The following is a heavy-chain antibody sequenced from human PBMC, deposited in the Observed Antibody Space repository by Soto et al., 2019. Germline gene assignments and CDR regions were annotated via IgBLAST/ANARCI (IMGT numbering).Heavy chain of an antibody. CDR3: ARQGGWYEVDY. CDR2: VYYSGST. Sequence: WTWIRQPPGKGLEWIGSVYYSGSTNYNPSLESRVTISVDTSKNQFSLKLTSVTAADTAVYYCARQGGWYEVDYWGQGTLVTVS. J-gene: IGHJ4*02. V-gene: IGHV4-59*08. D-gene: IGHD6-19*01.